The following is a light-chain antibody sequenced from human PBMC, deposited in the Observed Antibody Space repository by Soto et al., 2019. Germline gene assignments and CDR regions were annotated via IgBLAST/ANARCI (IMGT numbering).Light chain of an antibody. CDR2: GAS. J-gene: IGKJ1*01. V-gene: IGKV3-20*01. CDR1: QSVSSSY. CDR3: QQYGSSAWT. Sequence: EIVLTQSPGTLSLSPGERATLSCRASQSVSSSYLAWYQQKPGQAPRLLIYGASSRATGIPDRFSGSGSGTDFTLTISRLEPEDFAVYYWQQYGSSAWTFGPGTKVEIK.